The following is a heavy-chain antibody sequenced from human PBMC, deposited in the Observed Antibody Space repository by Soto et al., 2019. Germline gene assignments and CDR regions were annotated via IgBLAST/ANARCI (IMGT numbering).Heavy chain of an antibody. J-gene: IGHJ5*02. CDR3: ARRLLRRWFEP. Sequence: SETLSLTCAVYGGSFSGYYWSWIRQPPGKGLEWIGEINHSGSTNYNPSLKSRVTISVDTSKNQFSLKLSSVTAADTAVYYCARRLLRRWFEPWGQGTLVTVSS. CDR1: GGSFSGYY. CDR2: INHSGST. V-gene: IGHV4-34*01. D-gene: IGHD2-21*02.